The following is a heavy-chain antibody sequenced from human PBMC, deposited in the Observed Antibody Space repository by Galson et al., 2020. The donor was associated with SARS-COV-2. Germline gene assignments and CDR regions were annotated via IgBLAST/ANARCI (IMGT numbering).Heavy chain of an antibody. J-gene: IGHJ3*01. V-gene: IGHV3-48*03. D-gene: IGHD6-13*01. Sequence: GGSLRLSCAASGFTFISYEMNWVRQAPGKGLEWISYISDSGTNIYYADSVKGRFTISRDNAKNSLYLQMTSLRAEDTAVYYCESPYLAAAEFFGAFDLWGRGTMVTVSS. CDR1: GFTFISYE. CDR3: ESPYLAAAEFFGAFDL. CDR2: ISDSGTNI.